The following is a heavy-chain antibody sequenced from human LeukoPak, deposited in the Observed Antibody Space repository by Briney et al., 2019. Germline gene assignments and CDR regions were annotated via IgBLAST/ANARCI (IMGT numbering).Heavy chain of an antibody. Sequence: GGSLRLSCAASGFTFSSYNMNWVRQAPGKGLEWVSYISNSGSMIYYADSVKGRFTLSRDNAKNSLYLQTNSLRDEDTAVYYCARGPISGWSADYWGQGTLVTVSS. CDR3: ARGPISGWSADY. V-gene: IGHV3-48*02. J-gene: IGHJ4*02. CDR2: ISNSGSMI. CDR1: GFTFSSYN. D-gene: IGHD6-19*01.